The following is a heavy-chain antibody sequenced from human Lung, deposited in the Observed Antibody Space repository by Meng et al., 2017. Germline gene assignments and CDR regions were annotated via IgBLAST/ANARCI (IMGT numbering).Heavy chain of an antibody. Sequence: GESLKISCKGSGYSFINYWIGWVRQMPGKGLEWMGIVHPGDSDTRYSPSFHGQVTMSVDRSISTAYLQWSSLKASDTAMYYCARRSSGYYYGMDVWGQGNTVNGAS. D-gene: IGHD3-22*01. V-gene: IGHV5-51*01. J-gene: IGHJ6*02. CDR1: GYSFINYW. CDR3: ARRSSGYYYGMDV. CDR2: VHPGDSDT.